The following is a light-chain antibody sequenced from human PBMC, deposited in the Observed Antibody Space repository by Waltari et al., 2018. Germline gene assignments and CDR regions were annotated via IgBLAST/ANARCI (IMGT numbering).Light chain of an antibody. CDR2: GAS. CDR1: ESVSSNY. J-gene: IGKJ1*01. Sequence: EIVLTQSPGPLSLSPGDRATLSCRASESVSSNYLAWYQQKLGQAPRLLIYGASSRATGIPDRFSASGSGTDFTLTISRLDPEDFAVYYCQQYGTSPWTFGQGTKVEIK. V-gene: IGKV3-20*01. CDR3: QQYGTSPWT.